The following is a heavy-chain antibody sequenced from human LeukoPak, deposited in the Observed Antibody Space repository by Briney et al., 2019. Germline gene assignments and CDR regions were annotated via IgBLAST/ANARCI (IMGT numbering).Heavy chain of an antibody. J-gene: IGHJ4*02. V-gene: IGHV4-34*01. Sequence: PSETLSLTCAVYGGSFSGYYWSWLRQSPGKGLEWIGEINDSGSPIYSPSLRSRLTISVDTSKNQFSVTLTSVTVADTAVYYCARGPHQHWPLGQFWGQGSLVTVSS. CDR2: INDSGSP. CDR1: GGSFSGYY. CDR3: ARGPHQHWPLGQF. D-gene: IGHD2-2*01.